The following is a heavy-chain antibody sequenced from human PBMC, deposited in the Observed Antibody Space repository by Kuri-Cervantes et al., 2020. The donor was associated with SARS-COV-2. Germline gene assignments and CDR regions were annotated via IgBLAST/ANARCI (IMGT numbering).Heavy chain of an antibody. CDR3: AKCGELLTSSYYYYGMDV. CDR1: GFTFSSYA. Sequence: GESLKISCAASGFTFSSYAMSWVRQAPGKGLKWVSAISGSGGSTYYADSVKGRFTISRDNSKNTLYLQMNSLRAEDTAVYYCAKCGELLTSSYYYYGMDVWGQGTTVTVSS. J-gene: IGHJ6*02. CDR2: ISGSGGST. D-gene: IGHD1-26*01. V-gene: IGHV3-23*01.